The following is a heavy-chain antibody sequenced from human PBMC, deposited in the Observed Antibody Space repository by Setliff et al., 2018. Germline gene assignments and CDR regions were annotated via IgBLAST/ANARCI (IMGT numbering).Heavy chain of an antibody. CDR2: VYCGDSDT. CDR3: ARLGYSDGFDI. J-gene: IGHJ3*02. Sequence: GESLKISCKASEYTFSDYWIGWVRQMPGKGLEWMGVVYCGDSDTRYSPSFQGQVTMSAGRSIRSAYLQWSSLKASDTAMYYCARLGYSDGFDIWGQGTMVTVSS. V-gene: IGHV5-51*01. CDR1: EYTFSDYW. D-gene: IGHD5-18*01.